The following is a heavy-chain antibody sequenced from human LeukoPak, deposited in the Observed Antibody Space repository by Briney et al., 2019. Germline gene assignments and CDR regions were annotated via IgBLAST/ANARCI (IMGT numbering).Heavy chain of an antibody. J-gene: IGHJ4*02. Sequence: SETLSLTCTVSGGSVSSGSYYWSWIRQPPGKGLEWIGYIYYSGSTSYNPSLKSRVTISVDTSKNQFSLELSSVTAADTAVYYCARDLAYSSGRFDYWGQGTLVTVSS. V-gene: IGHV4-61*01. CDR2: IYYSGST. CDR1: GGSVSSGSYY. CDR3: ARDLAYSSGRFDY. D-gene: IGHD6-19*01.